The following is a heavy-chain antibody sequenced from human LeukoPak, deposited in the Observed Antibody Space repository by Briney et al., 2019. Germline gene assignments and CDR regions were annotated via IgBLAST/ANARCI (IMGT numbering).Heavy chain of an antibody. CDR2: IDPNSGGT. Sequence: ASVKVSCKASGYTFTANYVHWVRQAPGQGLEWMGWIDPNSGGTKYAQNSQGRVTMTRDTSISTAYMELSSLRSDDTAVYYCARLYNWNYYWGQGTLVTVSS. CDR3: ARLYNWNYY. D-gene: IGHD1-7*01. V-gene: IGHV1-2*02. J-gene: IGHJ4*02. CDR1: GYTFTANY.